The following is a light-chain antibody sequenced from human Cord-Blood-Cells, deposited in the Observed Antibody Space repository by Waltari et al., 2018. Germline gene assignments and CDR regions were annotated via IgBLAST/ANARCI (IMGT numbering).Light chain of an antibody. Sequence: DIQMTQSPSPLSASVGDRVTITCRASQRIRSYLNWYQQKPGKAPKLLIYAPSSLQSGVPLSVSGSGSGTDFTRTISSLQPEDFATYYCQQSYSTPRTFGQGTKVEIK. CDR1: QRIRSY. V-gene: IGKV1-39*01. J-gene: IGKJ1*01. CDR2: APS. CDR3: QQSYSTPRT.